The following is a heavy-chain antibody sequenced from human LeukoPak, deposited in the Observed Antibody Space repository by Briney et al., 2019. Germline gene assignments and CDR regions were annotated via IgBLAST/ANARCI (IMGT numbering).Heavy chain of an antibody. CDR1: GFTFSSYG. Sequence: QTGGSLRLSCAASGFTFSSYGMHWVRQAPGKGLERVAVIWYDGSNKYYADSVKGRFTISRDNSKNTLYLQMNSLRAEDTAVYYCAKSTMSRRGIGYFDYWGQGTLVTVSS. D-gene: IGHD6-13*01. CDR3: AKSTMSRRGIGYFDY. V-gene: IGHV3-33*06. CDR2: IWYDGSNK. J-gene: IGHJ4*02.